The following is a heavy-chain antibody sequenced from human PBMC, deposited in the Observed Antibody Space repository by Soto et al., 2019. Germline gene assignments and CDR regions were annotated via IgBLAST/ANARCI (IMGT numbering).Heavy chain of an antibody. D-gene: IGHD3-16*01. CDR3: ARELTSRAVDY. CDR1: GYTFTSYD. Sequence: ASVKVSCKASGYTFTSYDINWVRQATGQGLEWMGWMNPNSGNTGYAQRFQGRVTMTTNTSISTAYMELSSLSSEDTAVYYCARELTSRAVDYWGQGTLVTVSS. J-gene: IGHJ4*02. CDR2: MNPNSGNT. V-gene: IGHV1-8*01.